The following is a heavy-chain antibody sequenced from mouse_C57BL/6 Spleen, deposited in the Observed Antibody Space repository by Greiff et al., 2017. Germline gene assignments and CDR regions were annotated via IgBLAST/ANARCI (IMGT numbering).Heavy chain of an antibody. V-gene: IGHV1-55*01. CDR1: GYTFTSYW. D-gene: IGHD1-1*01. J-gene: IGHJ2*01. CDR2: IYPGSGST. CDR3: ERGLYGGSAFDY. Sequence: QVQLQQPGAELVKPGASVKMSCKASGYTFTSYWITWVKQRPGQGLEWIGDIYPGSGSTNYNEKFKRKATLTVDTSSSTAYMQLSSLTSEDSAVYYCERGLYGGSAFDYWGQGTTLTVSS.